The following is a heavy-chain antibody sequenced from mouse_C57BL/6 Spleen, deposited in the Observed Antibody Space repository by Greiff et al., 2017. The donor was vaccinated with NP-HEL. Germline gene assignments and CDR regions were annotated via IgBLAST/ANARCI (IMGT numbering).Heavy chain of an antibody. D-gene: IGHD1-1*01. J-gene: IGHJ2*01. CDR3: ARWITTVVAPFGY. V-gene: IGHV1-39*01. CDR1: GYSFTDYH. CDR2: INPNYGTT. Sequence: EVQLQQSGPELVKPGASVKISCKASGYSFTDYHMNWVKQSNGKSLEWIGVINPNYGTTSYNQKFKGKATLTVDQSSSTAYMQLNSLTSEDSAVYDCARWITTVVAPFGYWGQGTTLTVSS.